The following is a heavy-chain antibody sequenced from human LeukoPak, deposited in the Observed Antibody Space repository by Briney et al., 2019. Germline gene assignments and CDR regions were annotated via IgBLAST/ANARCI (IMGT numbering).Heavy chain of an antibody. Sequence: XXVKVSCKASGYTFTSYYMHWVRQAPGQGLEWMGIINPSGGSTSYAQKFQGRVTMTRDTSTSTVYMELSSLRSEDTAVYYCASGGPQWHFGFDPWGQGTLVTVSS. CDR1: GYTFTSYY. CDR3: ASGGPQWHFGFDP. D-gene: IGHD6-19*01. V-gene: IGHV1-46*01. CDR2: INPSGGST. J-gene: IGHJ5*02.